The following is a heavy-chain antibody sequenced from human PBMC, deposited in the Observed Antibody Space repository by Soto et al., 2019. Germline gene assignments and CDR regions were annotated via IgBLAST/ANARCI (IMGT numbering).Heavy chain of an antibody. CDR3: ARGRYGDY. CDR1: GYTFTSYG. Sequence: QVHLVQSGAEVKKPGASVKVSCKASGYTFTSYGITWVRQAPGQGLEWMGWISAHNGNTDYAQKLQGRVIVTRDTTTSTAYMELRSRPSDDTAVSYCARGRYGDYWGQGALVTVSS. CDR2: ISAHNGNT. D-gene: IGHD1-1*01. J-gene: IGHJ4*02. V-gene: IGHV1-18*01.